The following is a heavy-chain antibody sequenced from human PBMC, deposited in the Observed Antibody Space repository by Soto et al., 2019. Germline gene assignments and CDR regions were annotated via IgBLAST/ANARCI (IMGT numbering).Heavy chain of an antibody. CDR3: ARDTRGTHFDD. D-gene: IGHD1-1*01. CDR1: GGTFSSYA. Sequence: GASVKVSCKSSGGTFSSYAISWVRQAPGQGLEWMGGIIPIFGTANYAQKFQGRVTITADESTSTAYMELSSLRSEDTAVYYCARDTRGTHFDDCAQGTLVPVSA. CDR2: IIPIFGTA. V-gene: IGHV1-69*13. J-gene: IGHJ4*01.